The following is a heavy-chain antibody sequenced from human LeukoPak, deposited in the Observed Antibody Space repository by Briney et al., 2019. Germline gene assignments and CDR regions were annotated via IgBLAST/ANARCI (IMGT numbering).Heavy chain of an antibody. J-gene: IGHJ4*02. Sequence: GGSLRLSCAASGFTVRSNYMSWVRQAPGKGLEWVSIIYSGGGTYYADSVKGRFTISRDNSKNTLYLQMSSLRAEDTAVCFCARDSSGYAEFDYWGQGTLVTVSS. CDR1: GFTVRSNY. CDR3: ARDSSGYAEFDY. CDR2: IYSGGGT. V-gene: IGHV3-53*01. D-gene: IGHD3-22*01.